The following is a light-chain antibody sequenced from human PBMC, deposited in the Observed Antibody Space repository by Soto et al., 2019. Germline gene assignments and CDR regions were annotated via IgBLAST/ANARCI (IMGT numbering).Light chain of an antibody. CDR2: DAS. V-gene: IGKV3-11*01. Sequence: EIVLTQSPATLSLSPGERATLSCRASQSVGSYFAWYQQKPGQAPRLLIYDASNRATGIPARFSGSGSGTDFTRTISSLEPDDFEVYYCQQRGNWPVTFGQGTRVDIK. CDR3: QQRGNWPVT. CDR1: QSVGSY. J-gene: IGKJ1*01.